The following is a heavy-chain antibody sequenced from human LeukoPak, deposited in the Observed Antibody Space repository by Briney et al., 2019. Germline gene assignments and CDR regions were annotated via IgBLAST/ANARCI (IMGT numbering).Heavy chain of an antibody. V-gene: IGHV3-43D*03. Sequence: GGSLRLSCAASGFSFDDFAMHWVRQAPGKGLEWVSFITWDSGSTYYADSVKGRFTISRDNSKDSLYLQMNSLRAEDTALYYCVKDRPFPYGMDVWGQGTAVTVSS. CDR3: VKDRPFPYGMDV. D-gene: IGHD2-21*01. CDR1: GFSFDDFA. CDR2: ITWDSGST. J-gene: IGHJ6*02.